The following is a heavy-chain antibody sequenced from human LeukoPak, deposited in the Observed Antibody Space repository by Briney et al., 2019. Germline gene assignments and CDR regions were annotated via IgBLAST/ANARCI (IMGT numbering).Heavy chain of an antibody. D-gene: IGHD3-22*01. Sequence: GRPLRLSCAASGFAFSSYDMNWVRQAPGKGLEWVAVISYDGSNKYYADSVKGRFTISRDNSKNTVYLQMNSLRAEDTAVYYCARYYYDSSGYPYYFDYWGQGTLVTVSS. J-gene: IGHJ4*02. V-gene: IGHV3-30*14. CDR2: ISYDGSNK. CDR3: ARYYYDSSGYPYYFDY. CDR1: GFAFSSYD.